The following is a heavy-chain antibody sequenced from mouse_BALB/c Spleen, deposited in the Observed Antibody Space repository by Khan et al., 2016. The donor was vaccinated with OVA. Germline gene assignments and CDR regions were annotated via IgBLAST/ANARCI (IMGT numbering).Heavy chain of an antibody. CDR1: GFSLTTYG. CDR3: ARNSDRYDFSY. D-gene: IGHD2-14*01. Sequence: VQLVESGPGLVQPSQSLSITCTVSGFSLTTYGIHWVRQSPGKGLEWLGVIWSGGNADYNAAFISRLSISKDNSKSQVFFKMNSLQADDTAIYYCARNSDRYDFSYWGQGTLVTASA. CDR2: IWSGGNA. J-gene: IGHJ3*01. V-gene: IGHV2-4-1*01.